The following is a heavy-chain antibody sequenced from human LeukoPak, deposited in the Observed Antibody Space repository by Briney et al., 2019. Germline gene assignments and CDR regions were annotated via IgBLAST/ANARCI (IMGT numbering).Heavy chain of an antibody. D-gene: IGHD3-10*01. V-gene: IGHV4-59*01. CDR1: GGSISSYY. CDR3: ARGHCGSGGDY. J-gene: IGHJ4*02. CDR2: IYYSGST. Sequence: PSETLSLTCTVSGGSISSYYWSWIRQPPGKGLEWIGYIYYSGSTNYNPSLKSRVTISVDTSKNQFSLKLSSVTAADTAVFYCARGHCGSGGDYWGQGTLVTVSS.